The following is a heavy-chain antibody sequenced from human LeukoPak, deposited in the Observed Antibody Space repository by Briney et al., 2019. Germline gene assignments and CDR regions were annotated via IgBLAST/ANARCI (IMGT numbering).Heavy chain of an antibody. D-gene: IGHD6-19*01. CDR2: MNPNSGNT. J-gene: IGHJ4*02. CDR3: ARGSNKQWGGGIVY. CDR1: GYTLTSYD. V-gene: IGHV1-8*01. Sequence: ASVKVSCKASGYTLTSYDINWVRQATGQGLEWMGWMNPNSGNTGYAQKFQGRVTMTRNTSISTAYMELSSLRSEDTAVYYCARGSNKQWGGGIVYWGQGTLVTVSS.